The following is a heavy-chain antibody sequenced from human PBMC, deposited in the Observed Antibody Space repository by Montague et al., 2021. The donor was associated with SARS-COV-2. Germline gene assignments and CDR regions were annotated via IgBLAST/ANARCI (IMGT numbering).Heavy chain of an antibody. CDR1: GGAISSSSYY. J-gene: IGHJ6*02. CDR2: IYYSGXT. Sequence: SETLSLTCTVSGGAISSSSYYWGWIRQPPGKGLEWIGSIYYSGXTXYXXXXKXRVTISVDTSKNQFFLKVTSVTAADTAVYYCARQAAGSYFYYGVDVWGQGTTVTVSS. D-gene: IGHD6-13*01. V-gene: IGHV4-39*07. CDR3: ARQAAGSYFYYGVDV.